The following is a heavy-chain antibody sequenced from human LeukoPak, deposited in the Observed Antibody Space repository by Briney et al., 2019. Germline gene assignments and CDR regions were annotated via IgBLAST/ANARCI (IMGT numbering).Heavy chain of an antibody. CDR3: ARHSYYATFDY. Sequence: SETLSLTCTVSGGSIIPYYWSWIRQPPGKGLEWIGYIYYNGSTLYNPSLRTRVTISLNTSKSQFFLEVTSVTATDTAVYYCARHSYYATFDYWGQGTLVTVSS. D-gene: IGHD4-11*01. V-gene: IGHV4-59*08. CDR1: GGSIIPYY. J-gene: IGHJ4*02. CDR2: IYYNGST.